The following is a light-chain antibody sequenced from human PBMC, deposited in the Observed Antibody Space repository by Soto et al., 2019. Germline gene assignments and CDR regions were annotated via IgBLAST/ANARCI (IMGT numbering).Light chain of an antibody. CDR3: QQYGSSPRT. CDR2: GAS. J-gene: IGKJ1*01. CDR1: QSVSSSY. Sequence: EIVLTQSPGTLSLSPGERATLSCRASQSVSSSYLAWYQQTPGQAPRLLIYGASSRATGIPDRFSGSGSGTDFTITISRLEHEDVAVYYCQQYGSSPRTFGQGTKVEIK. V-gene: IGKV3-20*01.